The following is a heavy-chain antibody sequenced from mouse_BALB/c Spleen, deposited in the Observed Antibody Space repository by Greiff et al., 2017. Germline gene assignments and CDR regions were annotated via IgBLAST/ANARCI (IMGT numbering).Heavy chain of an antibody. J-gene: IGHJ3*01. CDR1: GFTFSSYA. V-gene: IGHV5-6-5*01. Sequence: EVQRVESGGDLVKPGGSLKLSCAASGFTFSSYAMSWVRQTPEKRLEWVASISSGGSTYYPDSVKGRFTISRDNARNILYLQMSSLRSEDTAMYYCARGYDWAYWGQGTLVTVSA. CDR2: ISSGGST. CDR3: ARGYDWAY. D-gene: IGHD2-4*01.